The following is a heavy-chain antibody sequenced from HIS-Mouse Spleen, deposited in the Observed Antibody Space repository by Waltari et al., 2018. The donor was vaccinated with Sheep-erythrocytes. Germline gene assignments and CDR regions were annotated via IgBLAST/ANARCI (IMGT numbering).Heavy chain of an antibody. CDR1: TSYY. D-gene: IGHD6-13*01. V-gene: IGHV1-18*04. J-gene: IGHJ4*02. CDR2: ISAYNGNT. Sequence: QVQLVQSGAEVKKPGAFTSYYMHWVRQAPGQGLEWMGWISAYNGNTNYAQKLQGRVTMTTDTSTSTAYMELRSLRSDDTAVYYCARLPGSWYVDYWGQGTLVTVSS. CDR3: ARLPGSWYVDY.